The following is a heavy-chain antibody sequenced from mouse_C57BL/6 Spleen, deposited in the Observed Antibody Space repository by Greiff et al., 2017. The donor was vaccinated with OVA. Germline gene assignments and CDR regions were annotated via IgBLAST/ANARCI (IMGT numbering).Heavy chain of an antibody. CDR3: ARTNY. Sequence: QVQLQQSGAELVRPGASVKLSCKASGYTFTDYYINWVKQRPGQGLEWIARIYPGSGNTYYNEKFKGKATLTAEKSSITAYIQLSSLTSEDSSFYFCARTNYWGQGTSVTVSS. CDR2: IYPGSGNT. V-gene: IGHV1-76*01. J-gene: IGHJ4*01. CDR1: GYTFTDYY.